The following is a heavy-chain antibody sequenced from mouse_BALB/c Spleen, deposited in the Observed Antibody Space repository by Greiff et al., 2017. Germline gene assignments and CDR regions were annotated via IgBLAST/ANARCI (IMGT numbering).Heavy chain of an antibody. V-gene: IGHV1S81*02. CDR3: ATAWFAY. Sequence: QVQLKQPGAELVKPGASVKLSCKASGYTFTSYWMHWVKQRPGQGLEWFGEINPSNGRTNYNEKFKRKATLTVDKSSSTAYMQLSSLTSEDSAVYYCATAWFAYWGQGTLVTVSA. CDR2: INPSNGRT. CDR1: GYTFTSYW. J-gene: IGHJ3*01.